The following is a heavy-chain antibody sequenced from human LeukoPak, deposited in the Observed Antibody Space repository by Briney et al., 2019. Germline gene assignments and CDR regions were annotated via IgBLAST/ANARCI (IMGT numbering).Heavy chain of an antibody. Sequence: SETLSLTCTVSGGSISSYYWSWIRQPAGKGLEWIGRIYTSGSTNYNPSLKSRVTISVDTSKNQFSLKLSSVTAADTAVYYCAREKTPYYYDTSGPADYWGQGTLVTVSS. D-gene: IGHD3-22*01. V-gene: IGHV4-4*07. CDR3: AREKTPYYYDTSGPADY. CDR2: IYTSGST. CDR1: GGSISSYY. J-gene: IGHJ4*02.